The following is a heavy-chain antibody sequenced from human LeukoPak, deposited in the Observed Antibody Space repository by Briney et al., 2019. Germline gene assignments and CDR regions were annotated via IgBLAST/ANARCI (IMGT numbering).Heavy chain of an antibody. CDR1: GFTFSSDW. V-gene: IGHV3-7*01. D-gene: IGHD6-6*01. CDR3: ARDKRKEYPQH. CDR2: RKQDGSEK. Sequence: GGSLRLSCAASGFTFSSDWMSWVRQAPGKGLEWGANRKQDGSEKYYVDSVKGRVTISRDNAKNSLYLKMNSLRAEDTAVYYSARDKRKEYPQHWGQGTLVTVSS. J-gene: IGHJ1*01.